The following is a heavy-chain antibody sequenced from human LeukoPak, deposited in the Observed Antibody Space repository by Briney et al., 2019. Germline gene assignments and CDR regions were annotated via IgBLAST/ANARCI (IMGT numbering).Heavy chain of an antibody. CDR1: GFNVSYNY. D-gene: IGHD1-26*01. J-gene: IGHJ4*02. CDR2: LYYGGST. V-gene: IGHV3-66*02. CDR3: ARGPGGVWELLMVV. Sequence: PGGSLRLSCAASGFNVSYNYMSWVRQAPGKGLEWVSVLYYGGSTYYADSVKGRFTISRDNSKNTLYLQMNSLRAEDTAVYYCARGPGGVWELLMVVWGQGTLVTVSS.